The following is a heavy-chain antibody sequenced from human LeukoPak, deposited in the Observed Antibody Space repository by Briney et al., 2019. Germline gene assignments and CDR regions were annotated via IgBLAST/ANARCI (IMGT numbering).Heavy chain of an antibody. CDR2: INPNSGGT. D-gene: IGHD1-1*01. Sequence: ASVKVSCKASGYTFTGYYMHWVRQAPGQGLEWMGWINPNSGGTNYAQKFQGRVTMARDTSISTAYTELSRLRSDDTAVYYCARGNWNDVAYYYYYMDVWGKGTTVTVSS. V-gene: IGHV1-2*02. CDR3: ARGNWNDVAYYYYYMDV. J-gene: IGHJ6*03. CDR1: GYTFTGYY.